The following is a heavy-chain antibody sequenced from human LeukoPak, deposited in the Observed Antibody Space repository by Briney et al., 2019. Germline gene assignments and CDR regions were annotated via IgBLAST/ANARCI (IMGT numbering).Heavy chain of an antibody. V-gene: IGHV4-39*07. Sequence: SETLSLTCTVSGGSISSSRYYWGWIRQPPGKGLEWIGSICYSGSTYYNPSLKSRVTISVDTSKNQFSLKLSSVTAADTAVYYCASIAAAGTNYYYMDVWGKGTTVTVSS. J-gene: IGHJ6*03. CDR3: ASIAAAGTNYYYMDV. CDR2: ICYSGST. CDR1: GGSISSSRYY. D-gene: IGHD6-13*01.